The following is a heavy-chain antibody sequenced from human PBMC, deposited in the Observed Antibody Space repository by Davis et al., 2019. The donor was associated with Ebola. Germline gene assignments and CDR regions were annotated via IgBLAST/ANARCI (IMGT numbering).Heavy chain of an antibody. D-gene: IGHD4-23*01. Sequence: GESLKISCVASGFSFSTYSMNWIRQAPGEGLEWVASIDSTSNYIYHADSVRGRFSIYRDNAENSLYLQMNSLRSDDTAVYFCASGHGGMGYWGRGTLVTVSS. CDR3: ASGHGGMGY. J-gene: IGHJ4*02. V-gene: IGHV3-21*01. CDR2: IDSTSNYI. CDR1: GFSFSTYS.